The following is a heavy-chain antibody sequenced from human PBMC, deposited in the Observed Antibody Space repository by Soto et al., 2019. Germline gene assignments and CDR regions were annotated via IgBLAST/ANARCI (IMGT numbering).Heavy chain of an antibody. Sequence: PGGSLRLSCASSAFTFISYAMSWVRQAPGKGLECVSVISGSGGTTYYADSVKGRFTISRDNSKNTLNLQMNSLRAEDTAVYYCAKFWGSSSWNYFYGMDVWGQGTTVTVSS. D-gene: IGHD6-6*01. CDR1: AFTFISYA. V-gene: IGHV3-23*01. CDR2: ISGSGGTT. CDR3: AKFWGSSSWNYFYGMDV. J-gene: IGHJ6*02.